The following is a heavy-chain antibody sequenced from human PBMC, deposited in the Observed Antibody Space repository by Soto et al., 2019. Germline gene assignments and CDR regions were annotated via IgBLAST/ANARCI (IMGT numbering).Heavy chain of an antibody. CDR3: ARDHATVTLGNNWFDP. Sequence: QVQLVQSGAEVKKPGASVKVSCKASGYTFTSYGISWVRQAPGQGLEWMGWISAYNGNTNYAQKLQGRVTMTPDTSTSTADMELRSLRSDDTAVYYCARDHATVTLGNNWFDPWGQGTLVTVSS. V-gene: IGHV1-18*04. J-gene: IGHJ5*02. CDR2: ISAYNGNT. D-gene: IGHD4-17*01. CDR1: GYTFTSYG.